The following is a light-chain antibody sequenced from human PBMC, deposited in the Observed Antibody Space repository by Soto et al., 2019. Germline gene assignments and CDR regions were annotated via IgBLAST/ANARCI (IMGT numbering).Light chain of an antibody. V-gene: IGLV2-14*03. CDR1: SSDVGGYNY. CDR3: CSYTTSSTYV. J-gene: IGLJ1*01. CDR2: DVN. Sequence: QSVLTQPASVSGSPGQSIAISCTGTSSDVGGYNYVSWYQQHPGKAPKLMIYDVNNRPSGVSNRFSGSKSGNTASLTISGLQAEDEADYYCCSYTTSSTYVFGTGXKVTVL.